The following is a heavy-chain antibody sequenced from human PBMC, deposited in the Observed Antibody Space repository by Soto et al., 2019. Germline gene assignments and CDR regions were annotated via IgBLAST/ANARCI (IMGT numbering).Heavy chain of an antibody. CDR1: GGTFSKYA. CDR3: ARPLGDRNYCYGMAV. D-gene: IGHD2-21*01. CDR2: TIPMFGTP. J-gene: IGHJ6*02. Sequence: QVQLVQSGAEMQQPGASVRVSCKASGGTFSKYAFSWVRQAPGQGLEWLGGTIPMFGTPNYAQKFQGRVAISADEWTATVYMELSSLRSEDTAVYFCARPLGDRNYCYGMAVWGQGTTVTVSS. V-gene: IGHV1-69*01.